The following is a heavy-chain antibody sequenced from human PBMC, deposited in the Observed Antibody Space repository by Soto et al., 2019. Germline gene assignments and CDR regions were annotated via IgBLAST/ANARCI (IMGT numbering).Heavy chain of an antibody. CDR1: GYTFTDYS. Sequence: QVQLVQSGAEVKKPGASVKVSCKASGYTFTDYSMHWVRQAPGQGLEWMGWINPNSGDTKYAQKFQGSVTMTRDTSISTAYMELSRLRSDDTAVYYCARVEPVRCGWEYNWFDPWGQGTLVTVSS. D-gene: IGHD1-26*01. J-gene: IGHJ5*02. V-gene: IGHV1-2*02. CDR2: INPNSGDT. CDR3: ARVEPVRCGWEYNWFDP.